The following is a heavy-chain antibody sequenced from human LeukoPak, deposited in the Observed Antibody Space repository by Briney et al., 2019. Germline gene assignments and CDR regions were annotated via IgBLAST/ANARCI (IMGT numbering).Heavy chain of an antibody. J-gene: IGHJ3*02. CDR2: ISYDGSNK. CDR1: GFTFSSYA. D-gene: IGHD2-15*01. Sequence: GGSLRLSCAASGFTFSSYAMHWVRQAPGKGLEWVAVISYDGSNKYYADSVKGRFTISRDNSKNTLYLQMNSLRAEDTAVYYCARGSSLSGAFDIWGQGTMVTVSS. CDR3: ARGSSLSGAFDI. V-gene: IGHV3-30-3*01.